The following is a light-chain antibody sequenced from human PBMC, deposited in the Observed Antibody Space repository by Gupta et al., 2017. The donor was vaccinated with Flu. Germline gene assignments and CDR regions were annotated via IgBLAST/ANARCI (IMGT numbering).Light chain of an antibody. V-gene: IGKV3-20*01. J-gene: IGKJ4*01. Sequence: IVLTQSPGTLSLSPGERATLSCRASQSVSSSSLAWYQQKPGQAPRLLIYGASSRATGIPDRFSGSGSGTDFTLTISRLEPEDFAVYYCQQYGSSPPNTFGGGTKVEIK. CDR1: QSVSSSS. CDR3: QQYGSSPPNT. CDR2: GAS.